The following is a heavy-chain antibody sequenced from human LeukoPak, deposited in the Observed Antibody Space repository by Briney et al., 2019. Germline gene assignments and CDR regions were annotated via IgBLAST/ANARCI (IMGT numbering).Heavy chain of an antibody. CDR1: GGSISSGGYY. D-gene: IGHD1-14*01. V-gene: IGHV4-31*03. CDR2: IYYSGST. J-gene: IGHJ4*02. Sequence: SQTLSLTRTVSGGSISSGGYYWSWIRQHPGKGLEWIGYIYYSGSTYYNPSLKSRVTISVDTSKNQFSLKLSSVTAADTAVYYCARVDYGTTTGFDYWGQGTLVTVSS. CDR3: ARVDYGTTTGFDY.